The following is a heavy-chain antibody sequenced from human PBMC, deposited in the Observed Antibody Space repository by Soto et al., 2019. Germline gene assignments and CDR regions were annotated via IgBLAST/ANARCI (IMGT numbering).Heavy chain of an antibody. CDR2: INTNNGGT. D-gene: IGHD1-1*01. V-gene: IGHV1-2*02. CDR3: ARGMRQLISLGFDY. J-gene: IGHJ4*02. CDR1: KHIFTAYY. Sequence: GASVKVSCKSSKHIFTAYYFHWVRQAPGQRLEWMGWINTNNGGTNYAQKFQGRVTMTSDTSSNTVYMELSGLTSDDTAVYFCARGMRQLISLGFDYWGQGSLVTVSS.